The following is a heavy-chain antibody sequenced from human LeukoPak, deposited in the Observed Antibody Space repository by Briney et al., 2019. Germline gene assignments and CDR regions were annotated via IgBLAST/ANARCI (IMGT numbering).Heavy chain of an antibody. V-gene: IGHV3-66*04. CDR3: ARLETSLHYGMDV. J-gene: IGHJ6*02. CDR2: IYSGGGST. CDR1: GFTVSSSH. Sequence: GGSLRLSCAASGFTVSSSHMSWVRQAPGKGLEWVSVIYSGGGSTYYADSVKGRFTISRDNSKNTVYLQMNSLRAEDTAVYYCARLETSLHYGMDVWGQGTTVIVSS.